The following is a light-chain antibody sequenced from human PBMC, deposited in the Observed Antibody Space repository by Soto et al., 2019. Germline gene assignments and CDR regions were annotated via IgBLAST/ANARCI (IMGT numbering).Light chain of an antibody. CDR1: QSISSW. CDR3: QQYNSYSQT. J-gene: IGKJ1*01. V-gene: IGKV1-5*03. Sequence: DIQMTQSPVTLSPSVGDRVTITCRASQSISSWLAWYQQKPGKAPKLLIYKASSLESGVPSRFSGSGSGTEFTLTISSLQPDDFATYYCQQYNSYSQTFGQGTKVEIK. CDR2: KAS.